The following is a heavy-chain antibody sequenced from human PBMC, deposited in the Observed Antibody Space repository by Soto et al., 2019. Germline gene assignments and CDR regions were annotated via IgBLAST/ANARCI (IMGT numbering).Heavy chain of an antibody. Sequence: GASVKVSCKVSGYTLTELSMHWVRQAPGKGLEWMGGFDPEDGETIYAQKFQGRVTMTEDTSTDTAYMELSSLRSEDTAVYYCATVPWGYDSSGYFHYFDYWGQGTLVTVSS. J-gene: IGHJ4*02. D-gene: IGHD3-22*01. V-gene: IGHV1-24*01. CDR2: FDPEDGET. CDR1: GYTLTELS. CDR3: ATVPWGYDSSGYFHYFDY.